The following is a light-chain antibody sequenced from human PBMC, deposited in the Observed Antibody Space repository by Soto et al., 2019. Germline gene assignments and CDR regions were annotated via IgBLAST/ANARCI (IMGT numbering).Light chain of an antibody. CDR2: EVN. V-gene: IGLV2-8*01. Sequence: QSPLTHSPSASGSPGQSVAISCTGTSSDVGGYNYVSWYQQHPGKAPKLMIYEVNKRPSGVPDRFSGSKSGNTASLTVSGLQAEDEADYYCSSYAGSSNVFGTGTNVTVL. CDR1: SSDVGGYNY. CDR3: SSYAGSSNV. J-gene: IGLJ1*01.